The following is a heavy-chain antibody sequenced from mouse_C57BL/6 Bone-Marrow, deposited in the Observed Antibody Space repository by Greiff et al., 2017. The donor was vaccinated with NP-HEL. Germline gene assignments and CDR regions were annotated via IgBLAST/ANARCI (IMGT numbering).Heavy chain of an antibody. D-gene: IGHD2-10*01. Sequence: EVQLQQSVAELVRPGASVKLSCTASGFNIKNTYMHWVKQRPEQGLEWIGRIDPANGNTTYAPKFQGKATLTADTSSNTAYLQLSSLTSEDTAIYYCAPAYSLYAMDYWGQGTSVTVSS. CDR1: GFNIKNTY. CDR3: APAYSLYAMDY. V-gene: IGHV14-3*01. J-gene: IGHJ4*01. CDR2: IDPANGNT.